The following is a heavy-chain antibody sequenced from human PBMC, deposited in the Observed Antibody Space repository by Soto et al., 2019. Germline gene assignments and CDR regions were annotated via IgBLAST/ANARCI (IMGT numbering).Heavy chain of an antibody. CDR1: GGTFSSYA. CDR2: IIPIFGTA. J-gene: IGHJ4*02. CDR3: ASGDYDSSGYLSYFDY. Sequence: QVQLVQSGAEVKKPGSSVTVSCKASGGTFSSYAISWVRQAPGQGLEWMGGIIPIFGTANYAQKFQGRVTIAGDESTSTAYMELSSLRSEDTAVYYCASGDYDSSGYLSYFDYWGQGTLVTVSS. V-gene: IGHV1-69*01. D-gene: IGHD3-22*01.